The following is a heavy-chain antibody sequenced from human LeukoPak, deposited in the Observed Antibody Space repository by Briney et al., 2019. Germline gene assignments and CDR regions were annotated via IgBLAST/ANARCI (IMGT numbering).Heavy chain of an antibody. J-gene: IGHJ4*02. D-gene: IGHD3-22*01. CDR1: GFTFSSYS. V-gene: IGHV3-21*01. CDR2: ISSSRSFR. CDR3: ARESSGYFY. Sequence: PGGSLRLSCAASGFTFSSYSMNWVRQAPGKGLEWVSSISSSRSFRYYADSVKGGFTICRDNAKNSLYLQMNSLRAEDTAVYYCARESSGYFYWGQGTLVTVSS.